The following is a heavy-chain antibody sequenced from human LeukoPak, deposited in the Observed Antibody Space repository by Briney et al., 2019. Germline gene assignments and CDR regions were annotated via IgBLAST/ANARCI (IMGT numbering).Heavy chain of an antibody. Sequence: PSETLSLTCTVSGGSISTSTYYWGWIRQPPGKGLEWIGSIYYTGSTYYNPSLKSRVTIYVDTSKNQFSLKLSSVTAADTAVYYCASRRTRSSTSCCAFDIWGQGTMVTVSS. D-gene: IGHD2-2*01. CDR1: GGSISTSTYY. J-gene: IGHJ3*02. CDR3: ASRRTRSSTSCCAFDI. CDR2: IYYTGST. V-gene: IGHV4-39*01.